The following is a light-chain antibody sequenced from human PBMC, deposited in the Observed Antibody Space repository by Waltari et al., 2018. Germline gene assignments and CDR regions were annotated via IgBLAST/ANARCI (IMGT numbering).Light chain of an antibody. CDR1: NIRSKT. V-gene: IGLV3-21*02. CDR3: QVWDSTSDLIWV. Sequence: SYVLTQPPSVSVAPGQTASITCGGNNIRSKTVHWYQQRPGQAPAVVFYGDNARPSGIPERFSGSKSANTATLTISSVEAGDEADYYCQVWDSTSDLIWVFGGGTKLTVL. J-gene: IGLJ3*02. CDR2: GDN.